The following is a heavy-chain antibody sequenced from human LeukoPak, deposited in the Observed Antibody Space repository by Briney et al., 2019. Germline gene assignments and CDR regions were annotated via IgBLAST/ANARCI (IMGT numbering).Heavy chain of an antibody. J-gene: IGHJ5*02. D-gene: IGHD3-10*01. V-gene: IGHV3-20*04. CDR1: GFTFDDYV. CDR2: ITWNGGST. Sequence: GGSLRLSCAASGFTFDDYVMNWVRQAPGKGLEWVSGITWNGGSTNYADSVKGRFTISRDNAKNSLYLQMNSLRAEDTALYYCARASITMVRGVIIARDNWFDPWGQGTLVTVSS. CDR3: ARASITMVRGVIIARDNWFDP.